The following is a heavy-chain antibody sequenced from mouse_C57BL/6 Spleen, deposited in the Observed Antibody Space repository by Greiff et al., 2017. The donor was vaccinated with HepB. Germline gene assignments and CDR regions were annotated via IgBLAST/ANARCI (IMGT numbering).Heavy chain of an antibody. CDR3: ARGSWDGSGYFDV. V-gene: IGHV5-16*01. CDR1: GFTFSDYY. CDR2: INYDGSST. Sequence: EVKLVESEGGLVQPGSSMKLSCTASGFTFSDYYMAWVRQVPEKGLEWVANINYDGSSTYYLDSLKSRFIISRDNAKNILYLQMSSLKSEDTATYYCARGSWDGSGYFDVGGTGTTVTVSS. J-gene: IGHJ1*03. D-gene: IGHD4-1*01.